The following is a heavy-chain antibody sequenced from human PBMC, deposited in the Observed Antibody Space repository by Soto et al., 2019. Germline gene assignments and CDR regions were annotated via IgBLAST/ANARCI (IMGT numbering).Heavy chain of an antibody. CDR2: ISGSGGST. CDR1: GFTFSSYA. J-gene: IGHJ6*02. D-gene: IGHD1-1*01. Sequence: EVQLLESGGGLVQPGGSLRLSCAASGFTFSSYAMSWVRQAPGKGLEWVSAISGSGGSTYYADSVKGRFTISRDNSKNTLYLQMNSLRAEDTAVYYCAKDSAVEERPYYYGMDVWGQGTTVTVSS. V-gene: IGHV3-23*01. CDR3: AKDSAVEERPYYYGMDV.